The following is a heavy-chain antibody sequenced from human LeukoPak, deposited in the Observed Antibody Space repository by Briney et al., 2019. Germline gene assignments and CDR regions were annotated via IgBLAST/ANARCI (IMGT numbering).Heavy chain of an antibody. CDR2: ISYDGSNK. Sequence: GGSLRLSCAASGFTFSSYAMRWVRQAPGKGLEWVAVISYDGSNKYYADSVKGRFTISRDNSKNTLYLQMNSLRAEDTAVYYCASAVTPFYWGQGTLVTVSS. CDR1: GFTFSSYA. J-gene: IGHJ4*02. CDR3: ASAVTPFY. V-gene: IGHV3-30*04. D-gene: IGHD4-17*01.